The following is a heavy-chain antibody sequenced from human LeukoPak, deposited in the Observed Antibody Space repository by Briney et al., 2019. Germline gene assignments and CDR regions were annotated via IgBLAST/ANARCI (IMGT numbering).Heavy chain of an antibody. CDR3: ARHFDAFDI. J-gene: IGHJ3*02. CDR2: MYDSVRI. Sequence: SETLSLTCTVSGGSMISYYWTWVRQTPGKGLEWIGYMYDSVRIHYNPSLESRITISVDTSKNQFSLKLSSVTAADTAVYYCARHFDAFDIWGQGTMVTVSS. CDR1: GGSMISYY. D-gene: IGHD3-3*02. V-gene: IGHV4-59*01.